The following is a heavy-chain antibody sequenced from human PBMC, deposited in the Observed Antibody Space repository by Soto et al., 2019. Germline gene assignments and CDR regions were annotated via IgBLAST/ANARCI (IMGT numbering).Heavy chain of an antibody. CDR2: INHSGST. D-gene: IGHD4-17*01. V-gene: IGHV4-34*01. CDR1: GGSFSGYY. Sequence: SETLSLTCAVYGGSFSGYYWSWIRQPPGKGLEWIGEINHSGSTNYNPSLKSRVTISVDTSMNQFSLKLSSVTAEDTALYYCARDVDADFRTDFDYWGRGTLVTVSS. J-gene: IGHJ4*02. CDR3: ARDVDADFRTDFDY.